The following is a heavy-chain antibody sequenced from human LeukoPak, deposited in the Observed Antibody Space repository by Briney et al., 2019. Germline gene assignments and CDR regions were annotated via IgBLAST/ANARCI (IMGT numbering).Heavy chain of an antibody. CDR2: ISGSGGST. CDR3: ANSYYDSSGYYMDAFDI. Sequence: GGSLRLSCAASGFTFSSYAMSWVRQAPGKGLEWVSAISGSGGSTYHADSVKGRFTISRDNSKNTLYLQMNSLRAEDTAVYYCANSYYDSSGYYMDAFDIWGQGTMVTVSS. D-gene: IGHD3-22*01. V-gene: IGHV3-23*01. CDR1: GFTFSSYA. J-gene: IGHJ3*02.